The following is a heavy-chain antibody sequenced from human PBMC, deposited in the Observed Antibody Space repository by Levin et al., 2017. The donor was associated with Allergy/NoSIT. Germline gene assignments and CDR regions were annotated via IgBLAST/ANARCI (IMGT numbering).Heavy chain of an antibody. CDR1: GFSFSSFG. Sequence: PGGSLRLSCAASGFSFSSFGMHWVRQAPGKGLEWVALLWYDGSNKYYADSVKGRFTISRDNSRNTLYLQMNSLRDEDTAVYYCASDWQGAPAFIDSWGQGTRVTVSS. D-gene: IGHD2-2*01. CDR3: ASDWQGAPAFIDS. J-gene: IGHJ4*02. CDR2: LWYDGSNK. V-gene: IGHV3-33*01.